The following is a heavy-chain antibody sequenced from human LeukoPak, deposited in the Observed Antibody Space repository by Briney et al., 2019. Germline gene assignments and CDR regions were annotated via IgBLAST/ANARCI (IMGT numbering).Heavy chain of an antibody. D-gene: IGHD3-10*01. V-gene: IGHV3-30*18. J-gene: IGHJ4*02. CDR1: GFTFSSYG. CDR3: AKGTMVRGAPYDC. Sequence: GGSLRLSCAASGFTFSSYGMHWVRQAPGKGLEWVAVISYDGSNKYYADSVKGRFTISRDNSKNTLYLQMNSLRAEDTAVYYCAKGTMVRGAPYDCWGQGTLVTVSS. CDR2: ISYDGSNK.